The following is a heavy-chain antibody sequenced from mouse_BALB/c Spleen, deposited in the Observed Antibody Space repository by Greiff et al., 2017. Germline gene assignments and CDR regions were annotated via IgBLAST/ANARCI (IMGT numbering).Heavy chain of an antibody. CDR3: TRWDGYSTPYDY. CDR2: IYPSDSYT. D-gene: IGHD2-3*01. J-gene: IGHJ4*01. CDR1: GYTFTSYW. Sequence: QVQLQQPGAELVRPGASVKLSCKASGYTFTSYWINWVKQRPGQGLEWIGNIYPSDSYTNYNQKFKDKATLTVDKSSSTAYMQLSSPTSEDSAVYYCTRWDGYSTPYDYWGQGTSVTVSS. V-gene: IGHV1-69*02.